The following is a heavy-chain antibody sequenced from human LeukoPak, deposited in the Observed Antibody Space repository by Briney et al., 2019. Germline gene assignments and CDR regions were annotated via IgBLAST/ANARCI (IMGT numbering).Heavy chain of an antibody. Sequence: ASVKVSCKASGGTFSSYAISWVRQAPGQGLEWMGGIIPIFGTANYAQKFQGRVTITTDESTSTAYMELSSPRSEDTAVYYCARDTRPFAGFDPWGQGTLVTVSS. D-gene: IGHD3-3*02. CDR1: GGTFSSYA. J-gene: IGHJ5*02. CDR2: IIPIFGTA. V-gene: IGHV1-69*05. CDR3: ARDTRPFAGFDP.